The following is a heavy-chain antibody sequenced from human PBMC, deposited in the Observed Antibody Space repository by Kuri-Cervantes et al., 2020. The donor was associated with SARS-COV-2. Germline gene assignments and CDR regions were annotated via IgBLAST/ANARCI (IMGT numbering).Heavy chain of an antibody. CDR2: ISYDGGNE. Sequence: GGSLRLSCAASGFTFSSYGIHWVRQAPGKGLEWVAVISYDGGNEYYADSVKGRFTISRDNSKNTLYLQMNSLRPEDTAVYYCARDGGKGHGPGLYYWYFNLWGRGTLVTVSS. D-gene: IGHD2-15*01. V-gene: IGHV3-30*03. CDR1: GFTFSSYG. CDR3: ARDGGKGHGPGLYYWYFNL. J-gene: IGHJ2*01.